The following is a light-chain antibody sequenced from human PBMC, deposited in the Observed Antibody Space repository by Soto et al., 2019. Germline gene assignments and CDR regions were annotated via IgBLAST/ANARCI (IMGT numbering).Light chain of an antibody. CDR1: QGISQY. V-gene: IGKV1-9*01. CDR2: TAS. Sequence: DIQLTQSPSFPSASVGDRVAITCRASQGISQYVAWYQQKPGSAPKLLIYTASILQNGVPSRFSGTGSATEFTLTISSLQPEDFATYYCQQSFSTPQTFGGGTRVEIK. J-gene: IGKJ4*01. CDR3: QQSFSTPQT.